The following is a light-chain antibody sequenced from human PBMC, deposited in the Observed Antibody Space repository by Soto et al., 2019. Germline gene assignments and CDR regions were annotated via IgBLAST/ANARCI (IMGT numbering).Light chain of an antibody. CDR3: QQYNNWRWT. V-gene: IGKV1-5*01. CDR1: QSISQW. Sequence: DIQMTQSPSTLSASVGDRVAITCRASQSISQWVAWYQQKPGRAPELLIYDASKLKSGVPSRFSGSGSGTEFSLTITSLQPDDFAVYYCQQYNNWRWTFGQGTKVDIK. J-gene: IGKJ1*01. CDR2: DAS.